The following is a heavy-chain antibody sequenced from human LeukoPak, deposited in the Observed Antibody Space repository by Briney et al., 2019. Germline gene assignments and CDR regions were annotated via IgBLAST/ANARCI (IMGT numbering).Heavy chain of an antibody. V-gene: IGHV3-23*01. CDR3: AKGYCSSTSCYDMSYFDY. CDR2: ISGSGGST. Sequence: GGSLRLSCAASGFTFSSYAMSWVRQAPGKGLEWVSAISGSGGSTYYADSVKGRFTISRDNSKNTLYLQMNSLRAEDTAVYYCAKGYCSSTSCYDMSYFDYWGRGTLVTVSS. CDR1: GFTFSSYA. D-gene: IGHD2-2*01. J-gene: IGHJ4*02.